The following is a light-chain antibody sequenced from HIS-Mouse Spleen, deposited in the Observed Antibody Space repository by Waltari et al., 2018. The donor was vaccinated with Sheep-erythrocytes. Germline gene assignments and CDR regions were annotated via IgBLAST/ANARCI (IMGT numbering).Light chain of an antibody. CDR1: SSDAGSYNL. Sequence: QSALTQPASVSGSPGQSTTISCTGTSSDAGSYNLVSWYQQHPGKAPKLMIYEGSKRPSGVSNRFSGSKSGNTASLTISGLQAEDEADYYCCSYAGSSTPWVFGGGTKLTVL. J-gene: IGLJ3*02. CDR3: CSYAGSSTPWV. CDR2: EGS. V-gene: IGLV2-23*01.